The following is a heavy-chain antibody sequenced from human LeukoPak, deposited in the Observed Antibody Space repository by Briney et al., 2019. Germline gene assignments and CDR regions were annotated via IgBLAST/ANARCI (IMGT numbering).Heavy chain of an antibody. J-gene: IGHJ5*02. Sequence: SVKVSCKASGGTFSSYAISWVRQAPGQGLEWMGGIIPIFGTANYAQKFQGRVTITADESTSTAYMELSSLRSEDTAVYYCARGPYSSGWYGDWFDPWGQGTLVTVSS. V-gene: IGHV1-69*13. CDR3: ARGPYSSGWYGDWFDP. CDR2: IIPIFGTA. D-gene: IGHD6-19*01. CDR1: GGTFSSYA.